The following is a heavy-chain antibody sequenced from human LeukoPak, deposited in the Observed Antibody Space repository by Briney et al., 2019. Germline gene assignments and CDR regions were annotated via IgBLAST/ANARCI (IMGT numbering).Heavy chain of an antibody. V-gene: IGHV3-11*01. CDR2: ISRSGSTI. Sequence: GGSLRLSCAASGFTFSDYFMSWIRQAPGKGLEWISYISRSGSTIYYADSMKGRFTISRDNAKNSVYLQMNNLRAEDTAVYYCATIRVVVTAIPHYWGQGTLVTVSS. CDR3: ATIRVVVTAIPHY. D-gene: IGHD2-21*02. CDR1: GFTFSDYF. J-gene: IGHJ4*02.